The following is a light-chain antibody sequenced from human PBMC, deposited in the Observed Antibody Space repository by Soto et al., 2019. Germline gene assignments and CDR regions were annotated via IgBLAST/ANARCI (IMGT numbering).Light chain of an antibody. CDR3: QQYDQWWT. Sequence: EIVMTQSTATLSVSPGERATFSCRASQSVNTNLAWYQLKPGQAPRLLVYGASIRATGIPARFSGSGSGTEYSLTISMLQSEVFGVYFCQQYDQWWTFGQGTKVEIK. CDR2: GAS. CDR1: QSVNTN. V-gene: IGKV3D-15*03. J-gene: IGKJ1*01.